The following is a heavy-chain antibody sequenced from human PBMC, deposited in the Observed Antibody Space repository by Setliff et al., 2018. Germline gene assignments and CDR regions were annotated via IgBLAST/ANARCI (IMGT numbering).Heavy chain of an antibody. J-gene: IGHJ4*02. Sequence: PSETLSLTCTVSGGSISSHYWTWIRQPAGKGLEWIGRLYTSGDTNYNPSLKSRVSMSLDTSKNQFSLKLSSVTAADTAVYYCARAHNVDTAMVFDYWGQGTLVTVSS. CDR2: LYTSGDT. CDR1: GGSISSHY. V-gene: IGHV4-4*07. CDR3: ARAHNVDTAMVFDY. D-gene: IGHD5-18*01.